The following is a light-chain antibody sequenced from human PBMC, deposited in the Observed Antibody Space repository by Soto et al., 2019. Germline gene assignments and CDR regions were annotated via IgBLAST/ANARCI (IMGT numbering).Light chain of an antibody. CDR1: QSVTGTN. CDR2: DAV. V-gene: IGKV3-20*01. CDR3: HQYGSSHPRT. J-gene: IGKJ1*01. Sequence: LLTQSPVTLSLSPGEGATLSCRASQSVTGTNLAWYQQRAGQAPRLLIYDAVRRATGIPDRFSGSGSGTDFTLTISRLEPEDFAVYYCHQYGSSHPRTFGQGTKVDNK.